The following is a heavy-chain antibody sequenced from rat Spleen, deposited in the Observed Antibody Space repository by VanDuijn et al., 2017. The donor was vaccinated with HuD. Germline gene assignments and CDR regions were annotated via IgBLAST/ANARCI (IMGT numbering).Heavy chain of an antibody. CDR1: GFTFRDYA. Sequence: EVQLVESDGGLVQPGRSLKLSCAASGFTFRDYAMAWVRQAPKKGLEWVATILYDSTNTYYRDSVRGRFTISRDNAKNTQYLQMDSLRSEDTATYYCARQGNSGYYFDYWGQGVMVTVSS. V-gene: IGHV5-17*01. CDR2: ILYDSTNT. D-gene: IGHD4-3*01. J-gene: IGHJ2*01. CDR3: ARQGNSGYYFDY.